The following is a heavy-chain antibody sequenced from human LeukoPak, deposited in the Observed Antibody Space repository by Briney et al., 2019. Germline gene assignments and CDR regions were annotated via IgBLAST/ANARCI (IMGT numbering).Heavy chain of an antibody. J-gene: IGHJ4*02. CDR2: INPSGGST. CDR3: TTKYYYDSSDYYVIDY. V-gene: IGHV1-46*01. D-gene: IGHD3-22*01. CDR1: GGTFSSYA. Sequence: ASVKVSCKASGGTFSSYAISWVRQAPGQGLEWMGIINPSGGSTSYAQKFQGRVTMTEDTSTDTAYMELSSLRSEDTAVYYCTTKYYYDSSDYYVIDYWGQGTLVIVSS.